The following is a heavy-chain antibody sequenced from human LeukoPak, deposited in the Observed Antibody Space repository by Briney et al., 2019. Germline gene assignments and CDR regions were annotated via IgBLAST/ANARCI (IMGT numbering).Heavy chain of an antibody. Sequence: GASVKVSCKASGGTLSSYDINWVRQATGQGLKWMGWMNPNSGNTGYAQKFQGRVTMTRNTSISTAYMELSSLRSEDTAVYYCARGGQSAYYFDYWGQGTLVTVSS. CDR2: MNPNSGNT. V-gene: IGHV1-8*02. CDR1: GGTLSSYD. J-gene: IGHJ4*02. CDR3: ARGGQSAYYFDY.